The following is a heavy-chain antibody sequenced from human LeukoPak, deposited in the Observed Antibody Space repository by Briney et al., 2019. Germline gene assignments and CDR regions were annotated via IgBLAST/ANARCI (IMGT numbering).Heavy chain of an antibody. CDR1: GFTFSNYW. J-gene: IGHJ4*02. V-gene: IGHV3-7*05. CDR3: AKGPYCSGGSCLLFDY. CDR2: IKEDGSEK. Sequence: GGSLRLSCAASGFTFSNYWMSWVRQAPGKGLEWVANIKEDGSEKYYVDSVKGRFTISRDNAKNSVYLQMNSLRAEDTAVYYCAKGPYCSGGSCLLFDYWGQGTLVTVSS. D-gene: IGHD2-15*01.